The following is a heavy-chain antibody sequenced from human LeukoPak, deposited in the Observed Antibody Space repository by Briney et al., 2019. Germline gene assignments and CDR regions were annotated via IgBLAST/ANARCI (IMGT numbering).Heavy chain of an antibody. J-gene: IGHJ4*02. CDR3: AKAHRYCSGTTCYAIDC. V-gene: IGHV3-33*06. CDR2: KWYDGNDN. CDR1: GFTFSSYG. D-gene: IGHD2-2*01. Sequence: PGGSLRLSCAASGFTFSSYGMHWVRQAPGKGLEWVAVKWYDGNDNVYGDSVKGRFTIYRDNAKNTLYLQMNSLRAEGTAVYYCAKAHRYCSGTTCYAIDCWGQGTLVTVSS.